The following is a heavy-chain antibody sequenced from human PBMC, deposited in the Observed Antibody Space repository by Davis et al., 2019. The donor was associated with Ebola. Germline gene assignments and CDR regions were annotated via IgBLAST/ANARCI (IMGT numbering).Heavy chain of an antibody. J-gene: IGHJ4*02. CDR3: ARAQFPTTSDH. D-gene: IGHD1-1*01. Sequence: ASVKVSCKASGYTFTGYYMHWVRQAPGQGLEWMGWINPHNGNTDYAQNVQGRVTMTTDTSTSTAYMEVGILGSDDTAVYYCARAQFPTTSDHWGQGTLVTVSS. CDR1: GYTFTGYY. V-gene: IGHV1-18*04. CDR2: INPHNGNT.